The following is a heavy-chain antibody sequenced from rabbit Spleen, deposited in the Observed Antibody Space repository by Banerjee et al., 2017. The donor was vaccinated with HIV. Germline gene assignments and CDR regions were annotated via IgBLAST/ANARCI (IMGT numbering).Heavy chain of an antibody. CDR1: GFSFSSSYY. J-gene: IGHJ6*01. Sequence: QEQLVESGGDLVPPGASLTLTCTASGFSFSSSYYMCWVRQAPGKGLEWIACIYAGSSGTTYYASWAKGRFTISKTSSTTVTLQMTSLTAADTATYFCARDTSSSFSSYGMDLWGQGTLVTVS. CDR3: ARDTSSSFSSYGMDL. D-gene: IGHD1-1*01. V-gene: IGHV1S45*01. CDR2: IYAGSSGTT.